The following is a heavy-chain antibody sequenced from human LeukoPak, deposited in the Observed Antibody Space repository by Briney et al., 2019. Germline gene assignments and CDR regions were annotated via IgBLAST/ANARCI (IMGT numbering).Heavy chain of an antibody. CDR2: MNPNSGNT. Sequence: ASVKVSCKASGYTFTSYDINWVRQATGQGLEWMGWMNPNSGNTGYAQKFQGRVTITADESTSTAYMELSSLRSEDTAVYYCARTVDYYFDYWGQGTLVTVSS. CDR1: GYTFTSYD. J-gene: IGHJ4*02. CDR3: ARTVDYYFDY. D-gene: IGHD4-23*01. V-gene: IGHV1-8*03.